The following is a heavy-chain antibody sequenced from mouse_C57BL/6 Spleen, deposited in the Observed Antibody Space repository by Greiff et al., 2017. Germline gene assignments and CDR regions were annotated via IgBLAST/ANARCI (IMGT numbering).Heavy chain of an antibody. CDR1: GFTFSDYG. D-gene: IGHD1-1*01. CDR2: ISSGSSTI. CDR3: ARSYGSSYGAMDY. V-gene: IGHV5-17*01. J-gene: IGHJ4*01. Sequence: EVKVVESGGGLVKPGGSLKLSCAASGFTFSDYGMHWVRQAPEKGLEWVAYISSGSSTIYYAATVKGRFTISRDNAKNNLFLQMTSLRSEYTAMYYCARSYGSSYGAMDYWGQGTSVTVSS.